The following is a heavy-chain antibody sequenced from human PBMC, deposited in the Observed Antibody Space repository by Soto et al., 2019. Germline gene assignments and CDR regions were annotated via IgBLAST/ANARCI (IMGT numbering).Heavy chain of an antibody. CDR1: GYIFTGYY. CDR3: ALGRYYFGSGSLDY. D-gene: IGHD3-10*01. Sequence: ASVKVSCKASGYIFTGYYMYWVRQAPGQGLEWMGWINPKSGGTNYAQKFQGWVTMTRDTSITGYMELSRLRSDDTAMYYCALGRYYFGSGSLDYWGQGTLVTVSS. CDR2: INPKSGGT. J-gene: IGHJ4*02. V-gene: IGHV1-2*04.